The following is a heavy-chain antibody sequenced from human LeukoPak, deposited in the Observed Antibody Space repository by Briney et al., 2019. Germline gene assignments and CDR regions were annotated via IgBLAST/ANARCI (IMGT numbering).Heavy chain of an antibody. J-gene: IGHJ6*02. D-gene: IGHD6-19*01. CDR3: ARELLWLVPRGYYYYGMDV. Sequence: GGSLRLSCAASGFTFSSYWMSWVRQAPGKGLEWVANIKQDGSEKYYVDSVKGRFTISRDNAKNSLYLQMNSLRAEDTAVYYCARELLWLVPRGYYYYGMDVWGQGTTVTVSS. CDR1: GFTFSSYW. V-gene: IGHV3-7*01. CDR2: IKQDGSEK.